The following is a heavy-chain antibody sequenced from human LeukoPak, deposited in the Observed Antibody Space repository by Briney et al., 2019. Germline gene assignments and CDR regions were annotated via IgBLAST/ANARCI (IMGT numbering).Heavy chain of an antibody. Sequence: ASVKVSCKGSGYTFSSYDINWVRQATGQGLEWMGWMNPDTGKSGYAQKFQGRVTMTRDTSISTAYMELSSLRSEDTAVYYCARLSQTPAYYDTSVYYYLGYWGQGTLVTVSS. J-gene: IGHJ4*02. CDR1: GYTFSSYD. CDR2: MNPDTGKS. V-gene: IGHV1-8*01. CDR3: ARLSQTPAYYDTSVYYYLGY. D-gene: IGHD3-22*01.